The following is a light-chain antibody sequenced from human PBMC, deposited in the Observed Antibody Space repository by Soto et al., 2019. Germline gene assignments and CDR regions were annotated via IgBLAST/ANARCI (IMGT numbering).Light chain of an antibody. J-gene: IGKJ2*03. CDR2: AAS. CDR1: QHIGIY. Sequence: DVQMTQSPSSLSASVGDRVTITCRASQHIGIYLNWYQQNPGKAPKPLIYAASTLLSGVPSRFSGSGSGKDVTRTSSSLQPEDFATYYSHQIFGTRYRVGQGTEFEIK. CDR3: HQIFGTRYR. V-gene: IGKV1-39*01.